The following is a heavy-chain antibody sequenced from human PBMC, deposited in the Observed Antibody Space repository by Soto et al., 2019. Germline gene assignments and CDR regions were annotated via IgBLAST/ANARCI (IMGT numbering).Heavy chain of an antibody. CDR1: GGTFYTYT. CDR3: ARIPRYSFPTSDDLDS. CDR2: ITPIYPTT. J-gene: IGHJ4*02. V-gene: IGHV1-69*13. Sequence: VASVKVSCKASGGTFYTYTFSWVRQAPGQGLEWMGSITPIYPTTNYAERFQGRLTITADGSTHTAYMDLTSLTSEDTAVYYCARIPRYSFPTSDDLDSWRQGTLVTDS. D-gene: IGHD5-18*01.